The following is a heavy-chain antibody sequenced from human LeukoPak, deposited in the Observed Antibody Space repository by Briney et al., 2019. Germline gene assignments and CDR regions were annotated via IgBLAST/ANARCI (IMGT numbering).Heavy chain of an antibody. CDR3: ARLGSTSTSF. J-gene: IGHJ4*02. D-gene: IGHD3-10*01. Sequence: PSETLSLTCAVYGGSFSGYYWSWIRQPPGKGLEWIGEINHSGSTNYNPSLKSRVTISVDTSKNQFSLKLSSVTAADTAVYYCARLGSTSTSFWGQGTLVTVSS. CDR2: INHSGST. CDR1: GGSFSGYY. V-gene: IGHV4-34*01.